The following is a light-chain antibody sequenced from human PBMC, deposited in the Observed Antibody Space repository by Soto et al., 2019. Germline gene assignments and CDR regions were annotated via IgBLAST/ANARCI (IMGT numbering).Light chain of an antibody. CDR2: GAA. V-gene: IGKV3-20*01. CDR3: QQYGTSRVT. CDR1: QSVSNKY. Sequence: EIVLTQSPGTLSLAPGERGTLSCRASQSVSNKYLAAYQQKPGQAPRHLIYGAATTGTGLPDRFSGSGSGTDFALTISRLEPEDFGVYYCQQYGTSRVTFGPGTKVDIK. J-gene: IGKJ3*01.